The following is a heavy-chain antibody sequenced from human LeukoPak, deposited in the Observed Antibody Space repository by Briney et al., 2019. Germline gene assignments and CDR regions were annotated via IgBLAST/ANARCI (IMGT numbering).Heavy chain of an antibody. CDR3: ARGGDCGTTSCYYFDF. Sequence: RGSLRLSCAASGFTFSGYSMNWVRQAPGKGLEWVSSVSTTGYYIYYADSVKGRFSISRDNAKNSLYLQMNSLRAEDTAVYYCARGGDCGTTSCYYFDFWGQGTRVTVSS. CDR1: GFTFSGYS. J-gene: IGHJ4*02. D-gene: IGHD2-2*01. V-gene: IGHV3-21*01. CDR2: VSTTGYYI.